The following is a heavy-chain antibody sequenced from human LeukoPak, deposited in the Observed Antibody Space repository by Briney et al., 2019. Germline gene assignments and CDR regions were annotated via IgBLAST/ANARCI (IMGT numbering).Heavy chain of an antibody. CDR3: AREDCSSTSCPSDY. CDR1: GYTFTSYD. V-gene: IGHV1-8*01. J-gene: IGHJ4*02. CDR2: MNPNSGNT. Sequence: ASVKVSCKASGYTFTSYDINWVRQATGQGLEWMGWMNPNSGNTGYAQKFQGRVTMTTDTSTSTAYMELRSLRSDDTAVYYCAREDCSSTSCPSDYWGQGTLVTVSS. D-gene: IGHD2-2*01.